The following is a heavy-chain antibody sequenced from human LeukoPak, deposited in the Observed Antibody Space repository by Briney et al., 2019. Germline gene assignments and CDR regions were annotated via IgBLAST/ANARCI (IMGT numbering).Heavy chain of an antibody. J-gene: IGHJ5*02. CDR2: FAPEDVET. V-gene: IGHV1-24*01. D-gene: IGHD3-22*01. CDR1: GYTLTELS. CDR3: ATGYYYDSSGYYYSHNWFDP. Sequence: GASVKVSCKVSGYTLTELSMHWVRQAPGKGIEWSGGFAPEDVETIYAQKFQGRVTMTEDTSTDTAYMEVSSLRSEDTAVYYCATGYYYDSSGYYYSHNWFDPWGQGTLVTVSS.